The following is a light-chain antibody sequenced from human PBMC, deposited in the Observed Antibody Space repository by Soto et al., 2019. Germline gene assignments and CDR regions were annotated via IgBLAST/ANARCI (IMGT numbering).Light chain of an antibody. CDR3: SSYTSSTAV. V-gene: IGLV2-14*03. CDR1: SSDVGTYSF. Sequence: QSVLTQPASVSGSPGQSIAISCTGTSSDVGTYSFVSWYQQHPGKAPKLLIYDVSNRPSGVSDRFSGSKSGNTASLTISGLQAEDEADYYCSSYTSSTAVLGGGTKVTVL. CDR2: DVS. J-gene: IGLJ2*01.